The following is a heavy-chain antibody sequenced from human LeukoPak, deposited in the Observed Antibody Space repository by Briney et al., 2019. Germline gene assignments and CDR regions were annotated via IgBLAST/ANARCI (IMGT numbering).Heavy chain of an antibody. J-gene: IGHJ4*02. V-gene: IGHV4-4*07. CDR3: ARFCSGGSCPPS. Sequence: SETLSLTCTVSGGYISSYYWSWIRQPAGKGLEWIGRMYTSGSTNYSPSFKSRVTISLDTSKNQFSLKLNSVTAADTAVYYCARFCSGGSCPPSWGQGTLVTVSS. D-gene: IGHD2-15*01. CDR2: MYTSGST. CDR1: GGYISSYY.